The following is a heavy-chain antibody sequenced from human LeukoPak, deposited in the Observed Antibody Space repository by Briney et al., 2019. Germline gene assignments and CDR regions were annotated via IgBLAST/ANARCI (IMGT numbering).Heavy chain of an antibody. CDR3: ARHTQPSTYSSGWYGGAWCFDE. V-gene: IGHV4-39*01. D-gene: IGHD6-19*01. CDR2: IYYSGST. J-gene: IGHJ4*01. Sequence: PSETLSLTCTVSGGSISSSSYYWGWIRQPPGKGLEWIGSIYYSGSTYYNPSLKSRVTISVDTSKNQFSLKLSSVTPADTAVYYCARHTQPSTYSSGWYGGAWCFDEWG. CDR1: GGSISSSSYY.